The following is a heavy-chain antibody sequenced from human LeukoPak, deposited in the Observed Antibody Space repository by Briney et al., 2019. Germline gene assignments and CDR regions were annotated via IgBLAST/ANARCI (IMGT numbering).Heavy chain of an antibody. Sequence: PGGSLRLSCEASGFTLEDYGIHWVRQVPGKGLEWVAVISYDGSNKYYADSVKGRFTISRDNSKNTLYLQMNSLRAEDTAVYYCARDATTQYNWGQGTLVTVSS. D-gene: IGHD1-26*01. V-gene: IGHV3-30*03. CDR1: GFTLEDYG. J-gene: IGHJ4*02. CDR2: ISYDGSNK. CDR3: ARDATTQYN.